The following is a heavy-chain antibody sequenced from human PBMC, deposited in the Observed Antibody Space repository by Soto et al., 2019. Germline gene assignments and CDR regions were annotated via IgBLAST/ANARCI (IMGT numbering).Heavy chain of an antibody. D-gene: IGHD2-2*01. CDR2: ISGSGRST. CDR1: GFTFSSYA. V-gene: IGHV3-23*01. Sequence: EVQLLESGGGLVQPGGSLRLSCEASGFTFSSYAMSWVRQAPGKGLEWVSAISGSGRSTYYADSVKGRFTISRDNSKNTPYLQMNSLRAEDTAVYYCAKDVDIVVVPAAPNDAFDIWGQGTMVTVSS. J-gene: IGHJ3*02. CDR3: AKDVDIVVVPAAPNDAFDI.